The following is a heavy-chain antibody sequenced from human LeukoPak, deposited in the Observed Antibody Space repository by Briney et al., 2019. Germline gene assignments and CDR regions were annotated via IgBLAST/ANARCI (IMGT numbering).Heavy chain of an antibody. V-gene: IGHV3-21*01. J-gene: IGHJ4*02. CDR2: ISSSSSYI. CDR3: ARGYSSGRHFEY. CDR1: GFTFSSYS. D-gene: IGHD6-19*01. Sequence: PGGSLRLSCAASGFTFSSYSMNWVRQAPGKGLEWVSSISSSSSYIYYADSVKGRFTISRDNAENSLYLQMNGLRAEDTAVYYCARGYSSGRHFEYWGQGTLVTVSS.